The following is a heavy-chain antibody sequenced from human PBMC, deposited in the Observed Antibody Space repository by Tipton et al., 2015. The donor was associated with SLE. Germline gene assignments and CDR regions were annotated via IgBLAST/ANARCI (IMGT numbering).Heavy chain of an antibody. CDR1: GFTFSSYA. Sequence: GSLRLSCAASGFTFSSYAMHWVRQAPGKGLEYVSAISSNGGSTYYANSVKGRFTISRDNAKNSLYLQMNSLRAEDTAVYYCARGITPGYWGQGTLVTVSS. CDR2: ISSNGGST. V-gene: IGHV3-64*01. D-gene: IGHD3-16*01. CDR3: ARGITPGY. J-gene: IGHJ4*02.